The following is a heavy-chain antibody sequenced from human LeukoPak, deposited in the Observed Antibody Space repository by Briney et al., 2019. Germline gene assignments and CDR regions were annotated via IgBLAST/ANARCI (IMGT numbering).Heavy chain of an antibody. CDR1: GGSISGYY. CDR3: ARGVYSSGWLGGIFFDY. V-gene: IGHV4-59*01. J-gene: IGHJ4*02. D-gene: IGHD6-19*01. CDR2: IYNSGNT. Sequence: SETLSLTCTVSGGSISGYYWSWIRQPPGEGLEWIGYIYNSGNTNYNPSLKSRVTISVDTSKNQFSLKLSSATAADTAVYYCARGVYSSGWLGGIFFDYWGQGTQVTVSS.